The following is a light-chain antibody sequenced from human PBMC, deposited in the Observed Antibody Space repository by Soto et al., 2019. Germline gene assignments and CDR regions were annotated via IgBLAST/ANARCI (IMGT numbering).Light chain of an antibody. V-gene: IGKV3-20*01. J-gene: IGKJ2*01. CDR2: GAS. CDR3: QQYDVSPWA. CDR1: QSVSSTY. Sequence: EIVLTQSPGTLSLSPGEIATLSCRASQSVSSTYLAWYQQKAGQAPRLLIYGASSRATDIPNRFSGGGSGTDFSLTISRLEPEDFAVYYCQQYDVSPWAFGQGTKLEIK.